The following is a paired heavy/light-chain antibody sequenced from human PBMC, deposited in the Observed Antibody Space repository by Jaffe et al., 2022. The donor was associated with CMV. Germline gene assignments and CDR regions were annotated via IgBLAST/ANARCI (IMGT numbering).Heavy chain of an antibody. D-gene: IGHD3-10*01. Sequence: EVQLVESGGGLVQPGGSLRLSCAASGFTFSSYDMHWVRQTTGKGLEWVSAIGTAGDPYYPGSVKGRFTISRENAKNSLYLQMDSLRAGDAAVYYCARSSALIGYYHMDVWGKGTTVTVSS. V-gene: IGHV3-13*05. CDR3: ARSSALIGYYHMDV. J-gene: IGHJ6*03. CDR2: IGTAGDP. CDR1: GFTFSSYD.
Light chain of an antibody. CDR3: MQSMQLPYT. J-gene: IGKJ2*01. Sequence: DIMMTQTPLSLPVTPGQPASISCKSSPSLLHSDGKTYLHWYLQKPGQPPQLLIYEVSNRFSGVPDRFSGSGSETDFTLKISRVEAEDVGVYYCMQSMQLPYTFGQGTKLEIK. V-gene: IGKV2D-29*01. CDR2: EVS. CDR1: PSLLHSDGKTY.